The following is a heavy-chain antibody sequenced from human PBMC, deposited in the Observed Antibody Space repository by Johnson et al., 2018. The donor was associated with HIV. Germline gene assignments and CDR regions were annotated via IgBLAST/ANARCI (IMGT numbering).Heavy chain of an antibody. Sequence: QVQLVESGGGVVQPGRSLRLSCAASGFTFSSYAMHWVRQAPGKGLEWVAVISYDGSNKYYADSVKGRFTISRDNSKNTLYLQMNSLRAEDTAVYYCASTGSGSDDAFEIWGQGTMVTVSS. CDR3: ASTGSGSDDAFEI. CDR1: GFTFSSYA. D-gene: IGHD3-10*01. V-gene: IGHV3-30-3*01. J-gene: IGHJ3*02. CDR2: ISYDGSNK.